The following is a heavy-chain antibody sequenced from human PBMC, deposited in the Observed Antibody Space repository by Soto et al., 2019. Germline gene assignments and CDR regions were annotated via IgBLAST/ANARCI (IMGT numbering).Heavy chain of an antibody. J-gene: IGHJ6*03. D-gene: IGHD2-2*01. CDR1: GDSINSCY. CDR2: LYDSGRT. CDR3: ARGYCSTTRCYCVFYYMDV. Sequence: QVQLQESVPGLVKPSETLSLTCPLSGDSINSCYWRWIRQPPGKGLDGIGYLYDSGRTMCDPHLKCRVTMSLGEDKNPFSLKSSSVTAADTAVSYWARGYCSTTRCYCVFYYMDVWGHGTEVTVSS. V-gene: IGHV4-59*01.